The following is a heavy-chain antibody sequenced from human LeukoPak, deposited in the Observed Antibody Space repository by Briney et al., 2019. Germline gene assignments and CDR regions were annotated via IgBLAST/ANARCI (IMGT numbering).Heavy chain of an antibody. J-gene: IGHJ4*02. Sequence: ASVKVSCKASGYTFTSYGISWVRQAPGQGLEWTGWISAYNGNTNYAQTFQDRVTMTRDTSISTAYMELSRLRSDDTAVYYCARVPVGGPWAPGYWGQETLVTVPS. CDR1: GYTFTSYG. CDR2: ISAYNGNT. D-gene: IGHD3-16*01. V-gene: IGHV1-18*01. CDR3: ARVPVGGPWAPGY.